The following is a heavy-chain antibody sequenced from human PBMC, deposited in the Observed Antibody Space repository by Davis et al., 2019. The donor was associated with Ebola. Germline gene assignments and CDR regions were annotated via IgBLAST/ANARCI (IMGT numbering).Heavy chain of an antibody. CDR1: GFTFSDYY. Sequence: GGSLRLSCAASGFTFSDYYMNWIRQAPGKGLEWMAYISYDGTHAYYADSVEGRFTISRDNSKNTVYLQMNSLRTEDTAVFYCAGDKSGYQLRGLDVWGQGTTVTVSS. D-gene: IGHD2-2*01. V-gene: IGHV3-30-3*01. CDR2: ISYDGTHA. CDR3: AGDKSGYQLRGLDV. J-gene: IGHJ6*02.